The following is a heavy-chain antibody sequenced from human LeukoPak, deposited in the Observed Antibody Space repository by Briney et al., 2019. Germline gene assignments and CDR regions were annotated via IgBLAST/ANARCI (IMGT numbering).Heavy chain of an antibody. CDR2: IDTSGNT. Sequence: SETLSLTCTVSGGSISSYYWSWIRKPAGKGLEWIGRIDTSGNTNYSPSLKSRITMSVDTSKNQFSLKLTSVTAADTAVYYCARDRGSGWYVYWGQGTLVTVSS. J-gene: IGHJ4*02. D-gene: IGHD6-19*01. CDR3: ARDRGSGWYVY. V-gene: IGHV4-4*07. CDR1: GGSISSYY.